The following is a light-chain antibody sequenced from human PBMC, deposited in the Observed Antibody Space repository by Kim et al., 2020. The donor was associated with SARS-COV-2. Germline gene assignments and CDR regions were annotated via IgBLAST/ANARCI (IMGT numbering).Light chain of an antibody. CDR2: ATS. CDR1: QSVASGY. V-gene: IGKV3-20*01. Sequence: LSPGERAILPCRASQSVASGYVAWYQQKGGQAPRLLIFATSSRATGIPDRFSGSGSGSAFTLTINTLEPEDFAVYFCQQYGSSPLTFGGGTKLEI. CDR3: QQYGSSPLT. J-gene: IGKJ4*01.